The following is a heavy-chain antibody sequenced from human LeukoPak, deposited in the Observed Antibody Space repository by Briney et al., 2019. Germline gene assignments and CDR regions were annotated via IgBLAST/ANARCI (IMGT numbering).Heavy chain of an antibody. CDR3: ARVRPYCSSTSCYLHDAFDI. D-gene: IGHD2-2*01. CDR2: IYYSGST. CDR1: GGSISSYY. Sequence: SETLSLTCTVSGGSISSYYWSWIRQPPGKGLEWIGYIYYSGSTNYNPSLKSRVTISVDTSKNQFSLKLSSVTAADTAVYYCARVRPYCSSTSCYLHDAFDIWGQGTMVTVSS. V-gene: IGHV4-59*08. J-gene: IGHJ3*02.